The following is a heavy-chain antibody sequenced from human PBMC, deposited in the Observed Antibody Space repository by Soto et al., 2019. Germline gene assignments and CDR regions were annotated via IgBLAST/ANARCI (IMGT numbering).Heavy chain of an antibody. D-gene: IGHD2-15*01. CDR1: GGSISSSSYY. J-gene: IGHJ4*02. Sequence: QLQLQESGPGLVKPSETLSLTCTVSGGSISSSSYYWGWIRQPPGKGLEWIGSIYYSGSTYYNPSLKSRSTIPVDPSKNQFSLKRGSVTAADPAVYYCARHTPAISISDHWGQGTLVTVSS. CDR3: ARHTPAISISDH. V-gene: IGHV4-39*01. CDR2: IYYSGST.